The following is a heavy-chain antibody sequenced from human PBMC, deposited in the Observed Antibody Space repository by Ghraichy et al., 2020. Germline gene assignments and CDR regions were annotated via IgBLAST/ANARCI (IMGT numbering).Heavy chain of an antibody. D-gene: IGHD3-3*01. CDR2: MKSHTDGGTT. J-gene: IGHJ6*03. CDR3: TTDRFFDFRSGYIRYYYTDV. CDR1: GFTFSNVW. Sequence: GGSLRLSCAASGFTFSNVWMSWVRQAPGKGLEWVGRMKSHTDGGTTDYAAPVKGRFTISRDDSRNTLYLQTNSLKTEDTAVYYCTTDRFFDFRSGYIRYYYTDVWGKGTTVTVSS. V-gene: IGHV3-15*01.